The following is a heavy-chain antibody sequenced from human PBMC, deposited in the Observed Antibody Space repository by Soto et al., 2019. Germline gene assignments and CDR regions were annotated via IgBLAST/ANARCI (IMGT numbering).Heavy chain of an antibody. V-gene: IGHV1-18*01. D-gene: IGHD3-10*01. Sequence: QVQLVQSGAEVKKPGASVKVSCKASGYMFISYGINWVRQAPGQGLEWMGWISAYNGNIKYAQNVQGRVTMTTDTSTSTAYMEMRSLRSDDTAVYYCVRDLEGSGSYDTCYWGPGTLVTVSS. CDR3: VRDLEGSGSYDTCY. CDR2: ISAYNGNI. CDR1: GYMFISYG. J-gene: IGHJ4*02.